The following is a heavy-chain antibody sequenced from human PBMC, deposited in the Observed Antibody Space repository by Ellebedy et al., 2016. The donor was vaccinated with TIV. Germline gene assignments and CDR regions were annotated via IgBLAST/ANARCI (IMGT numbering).Heavy chain of an antibody. CDR3: AGYGDFSY. CDR1: GFTFSSYS. D-gene: IGHD4-17*01. CDR2: ISSSSSTI. Sequence: GESLKISCAASGFTFSSYSMNWVRQAPGKGLEWLSYISSSSSTIFYADSVRGRFTISRDNAKNSLSLQMNSLRVDDTAVYYCAGYGDFSYWGQGTLVTVSS. V-gene: IGHV3-48*01. J-gene: IGHJ4*02.